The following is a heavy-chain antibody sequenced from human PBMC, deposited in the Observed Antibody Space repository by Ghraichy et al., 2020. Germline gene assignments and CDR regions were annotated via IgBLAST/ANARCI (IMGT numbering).Heavy chain of an antibody. CDR1: GFTFSSSA. D-gene: IGHD2-2*03. CDR3: AKNGYCSSTSCYDAFDI. CDR2: ISGSGGST. V-gene: IGHV3-23*01. Sequence: GGSLRLSCAASGFTFSSSAMSWVRQAPGKGLEWVSVISGSGGSTYYADSVKGRFTISRDNSKNTLYLQMNSLRAEDTAVYYCAKNGYCSSTSCYDAFDIWGQGAMVAVSS. J-gene: IGHJ3*02.